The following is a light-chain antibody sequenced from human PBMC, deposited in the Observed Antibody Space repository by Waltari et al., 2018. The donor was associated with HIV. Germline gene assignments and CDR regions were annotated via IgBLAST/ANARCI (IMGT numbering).Light chain of an antibody. CDR3: CSYSGSGSVV. J-gene: IGLJ2*01. Sequence: QSALTQPASVSGSPGQSITISCTGTTSDIGGYDYVSWYQHLPVKVPKLMIYEVYWRPSGVSGRFSGSKSGSTASLTSSGLQPEDEADYYCCSYSGSGSVVFGGGTKLIVL. V-gene: IGLV2-23*02. CDR2: EVY. CDR1: TSDIGGYDY.